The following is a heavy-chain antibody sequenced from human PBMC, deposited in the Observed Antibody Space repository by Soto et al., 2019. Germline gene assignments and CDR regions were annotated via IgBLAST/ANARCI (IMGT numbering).Heavy chain of an antibody. Sequence: QVQLQESGPGLVKPSQTLSLTCTVSGDSISVGYYWSWIRQHPGKGLEWIGYVSPSGTTYYNPSLMCRVSISTDTSKNQFSLEVSSVTAADTAVYYCARDRGSYGMDVWGQGTTVTVSS. V-gene: IGHV4-31*03. CDR2: VSPSGTT. J-gene: IGHJ6*02. CDR3: ARDRGSYGMDV. CDR1: GDSISVGYY.